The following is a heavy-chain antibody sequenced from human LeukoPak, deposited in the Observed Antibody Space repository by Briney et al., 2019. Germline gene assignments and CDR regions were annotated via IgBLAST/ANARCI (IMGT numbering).Heavy chain of an antibody. CDR3: ASGREGIAAAVPAEYFQH. J-gene: IGHJ1*01. V-gene: IGHV1-69*04. Sequence: ASVKVSCKASGGTFSSYAISWVRQAPGQGLEWMGRIILIFGIANYAQKFQGRVTITADKSTSTAYMELSSLRSEDTAVYYCASGREGIAAAVPAEYFQHWGQGTLVTVSS. D-gene: IGHD6-13*01. CDR1: GGTFSSYA. CDR2: IILIFGIA.